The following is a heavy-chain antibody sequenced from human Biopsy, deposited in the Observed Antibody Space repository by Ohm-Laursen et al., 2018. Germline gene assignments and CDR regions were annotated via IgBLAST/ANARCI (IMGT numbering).Heavy chain of an antibody. V-gene: IGHV1-2*02. CDR3: ARDSGDGSGNYGGCFDP. J-gene: IGHJ5*02. CDR2: INPDSGGT. D-gene: IGHD3-10*01. Sequence: ASVKVSCKASGHTLTGHYMHWVRQAPGQGPEWMGWINPDSGGTKYAQKFQGRVTMTRDTSISTAYMELSSLRSDDTAVYYCARDSGDGSGNYGGCFDPWGQGTLVTVSS. CDR1: GHTLTGHY.